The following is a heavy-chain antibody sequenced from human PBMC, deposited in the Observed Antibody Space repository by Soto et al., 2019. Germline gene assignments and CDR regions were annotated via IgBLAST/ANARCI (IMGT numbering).Heavy chain of an antibody. CDR3: ARDLWGYCGTDCYPLDV. J-gene: IGHJ6*01. CDR2: MYNTGST. CDR1: GGTISRYY. Sequence: QVQLQESGPGLVKPSETLSLTCTVSGGTISRYYWSWIRQPPGKGLEWIGYMYNTGSTVYNPSFKSRATISVDTSKNQFSLKLNSVTAADTAVYYCARDLWGYCGTDCYPLDVW. V-gene: IGHV4-59*01. D-gene: IGHD2-21*02.